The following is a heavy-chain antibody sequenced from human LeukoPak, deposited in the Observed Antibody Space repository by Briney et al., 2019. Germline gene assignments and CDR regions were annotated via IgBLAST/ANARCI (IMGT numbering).Heavy chain of an antibody. D-gene: IGHD3-9*01. J-gene: IGHJ6*02. CDR1: GYTFTGYY. CDR2: INPNSGGT. CDR3: ARDRRVLRYFDWSYGGYGMDV. V-gene: IGHV1-2*02. Sequence: ASVKVSCKASGYTFTGYYMHWVRQAPGQGLEWMGWINPNSGGTNYAQKFQGRVTMTRDTSISTAYMELSRLRSDDTAVYYCARDRRVLRYFDWSYGGYGMDVWGQGTTATVSS.